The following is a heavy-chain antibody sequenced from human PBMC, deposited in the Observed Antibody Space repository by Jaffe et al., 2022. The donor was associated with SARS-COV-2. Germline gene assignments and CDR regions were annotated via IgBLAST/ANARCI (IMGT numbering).Heavy chain of an antibody. CDR1: GFTFSSYA. CDR3: ARDRRVIVVVFDY. D-gene: IGHD3-22*01. Sequence: QVQLVESGGGVVQPGRSLRLSCAASGFTFSSYAMHWVRQAPGKGLEWVAVISYDGSNKYYADSVKGRFTISRDNSKNTLYLQMNSLRAEDTAVYYCARDRRVIVVVFDYWGQGTLVTVSS. V-gene: IGHV3-30*04. J-gene: IGHJ4*02. CDR2: ISYDGSNK.